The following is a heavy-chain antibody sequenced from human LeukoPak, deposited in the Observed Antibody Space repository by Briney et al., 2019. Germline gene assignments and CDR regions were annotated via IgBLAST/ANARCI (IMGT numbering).Heavy chain of an antibody. CDR1: GGSFSGYY. CDR3: ARVSGDSSGYYPRPFDY. Sequence: PSETLSLTCAVYGGSFSGYYWSWIRQPQGKGLEWIGEINHSGSTNYNPSFKSRVTISVDKSKNKFSLNLSSVTAADTAVYYCARVSGDSSGYYPRPFDYWGQGTLVIVSS. CDR2: INHSGST. V-gene: IGHV4-34*01. J-gene: IGHJ4*02. D-gene: IGHD3-22*01.